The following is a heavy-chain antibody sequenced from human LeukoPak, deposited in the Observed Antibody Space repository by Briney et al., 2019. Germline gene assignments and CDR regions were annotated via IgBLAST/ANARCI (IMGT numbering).Heavy chain of an antibody. CDR1: GFAFNIYE. Sequence: GGSLRLSCAASGFAFNIYEMNWVRQAPGKGLEWISYISADRNVIYYADSVKGRFIISRDNAKNSLYLQMNSLRAEDTAVYYCAGSRYPEPQDLDYWGQGTLVSVSS. J-gene: IGHJ4*02. V-gene: IGHV3-48*03. CDR2: ISADRNVI. D-gene: IGHD1-14*01. CDR3: AGSRYPEPQDLDY.